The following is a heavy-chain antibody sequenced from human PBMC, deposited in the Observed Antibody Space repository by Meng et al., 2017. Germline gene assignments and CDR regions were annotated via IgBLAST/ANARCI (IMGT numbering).Heavy chain of an antibody. CDR3: ARDPATVTKDYYYYYGMDV. CDR2: IIPIFGTA. CDR1: GYNFPDYY. D-gene: IGHD4-17*01. Sequence: SVKVSCKPSGYNFPDYYIHWVRRAPGQGLEWMGGIIPIFGTANYAQKFQGRVTITADESTSTAYMELSSLRSEDTAVYYCARDPATVTKDYYYYYGMDVWGQGTTVTVSS. V-gene: IGHV1-69*13. J-gene: IGHJ6*02.